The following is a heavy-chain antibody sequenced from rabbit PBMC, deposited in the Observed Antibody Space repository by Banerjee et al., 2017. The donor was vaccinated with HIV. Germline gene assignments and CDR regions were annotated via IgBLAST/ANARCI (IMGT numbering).Heavy chain of an antibody. CDR3: ARWGYGMDL. V-gene: IGHV1S40*01. Sequence: QSLEESGGGVVQPAGALPLTCRASGVDLSRYYYMCWVRQVPGRGRELSACIDTNSDSTAYASLAKGRSTTSKTSPPTVTLQMTSLTASVTATYFCARWGYGMDLWGPGTLVTVS. D-gene: IGHD3-1*01. CDR1: GVDLSRYYY. J-gene: IGHJ6*01. CDR2: IDTNSDST.